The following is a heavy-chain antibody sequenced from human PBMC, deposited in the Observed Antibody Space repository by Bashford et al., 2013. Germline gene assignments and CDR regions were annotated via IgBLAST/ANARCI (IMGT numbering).Heavy chain of an antibody. J-gene: IGHJ5*02. Sequence: SETLSLTCTVSGGSISSGNYYWKWIRQPAGKGLEWIGRIYTSGNTNYNPSLKSRVTISIDTSKNQFSLKLSSVTAADTAVYYCARGDRYSSGWYQIDPWGQGLLVTVSS. CDR3: ARGDRYSSGWYQIDP. CDR1: GGSISSGNYY. D-gene: IGHD6-19*01. V-gene: IGHV4-61*02. CDR2: IYTSGNT.